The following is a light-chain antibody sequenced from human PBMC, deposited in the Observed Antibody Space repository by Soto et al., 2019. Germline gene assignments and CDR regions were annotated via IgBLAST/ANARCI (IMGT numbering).Light chain of an antibody. Sequence: DIQMTQSPSSLSTSVGDRVTISCRTSQSISIYLNWYQQRPGKAPKLLIHTSSNLHGGVPSRFSGSGSGTDFTLTISSLQLEDFATYYCQQYYTTPTFGQGTKVEIK. CDR1: QSISIY. J-gene: IGKJ1*01. V-gene: IGKV1-39*01. CDR2: TSS. CDR3: QQYYTTPT.